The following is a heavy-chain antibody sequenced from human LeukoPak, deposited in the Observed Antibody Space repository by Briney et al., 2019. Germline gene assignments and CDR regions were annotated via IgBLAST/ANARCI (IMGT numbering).Heavy chain of an antibody. J-gene: IGHJ4*02. CDR1: GYSFTSHW. V-gene: IGHV5-51*01. Sequence: GESLKISCKGSGYSFTSHWIGWVRQMPGKGLEWMGIIYPGDSDTRYSLSFQGQVTISADKSINTAYLQWSSLKASDTAMYYCARSFTAAASFDYWGQGTLVTVSS. CDR2: IYPGDSDT. D-gene: IGHD6-13*01. CDR3: ARSFTAAASFDY.